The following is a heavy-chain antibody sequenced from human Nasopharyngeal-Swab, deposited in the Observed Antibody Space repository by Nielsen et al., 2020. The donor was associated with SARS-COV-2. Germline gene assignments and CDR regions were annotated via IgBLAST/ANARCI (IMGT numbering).Heavy chain of an antibody. V-gene: IGHV5-51*01. Sequence: GEALKISCKGSGYSFTSYWIGWGRQKPGKGLEWMAIIYPGDSDTRYSPSFQGQVTISADKSISTAYLEWSSLKASDTAMYYCARHGGSSWLHFEYWGQGTLVTVSS. D-gene: IGHD6-13*01. CDR3: ARHGGSSWLHFEY. CDR1: GYSFTSYW. J-gene: IGHJ4*02. CDR2: IYPGDSDT.